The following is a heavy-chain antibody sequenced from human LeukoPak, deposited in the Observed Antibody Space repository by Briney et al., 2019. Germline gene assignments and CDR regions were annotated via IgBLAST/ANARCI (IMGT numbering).Heavy chain of an antibody. J-gene: IGHJ6*03. CDR3: ARDNFHSLSYYMDV. CDR2: VSFSSTTI. Sequence: GGSLRLSCAASGFSFSTYSMNWVRQAPGKGLEWVSYVSFSSTTIYYADSVKGRFTISRDNAKNSLYLQMNSLRAEDTAVYYCARDNFHSLSYYMDVWGEGTTVTVSS. CDR1: GFSFSTYS. V-gene: IGHV3-48*04. D-gene: IGHD1-20*01.